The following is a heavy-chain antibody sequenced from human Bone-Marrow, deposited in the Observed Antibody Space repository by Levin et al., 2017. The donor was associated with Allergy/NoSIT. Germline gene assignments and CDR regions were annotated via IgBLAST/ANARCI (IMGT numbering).Heavy chain of an antibody. J-gene: IGHJ3*02. CDR3: AKGVEVTGDLGEDAFDI. D-gene: IGHD7-27*01. Sequence: PGGSLRLSCAASGFTFDDYAMHWVRQAPGKGLEWVSGIRWNSGSIVYADSVKGRFTISRDNAKNSLYLQMNSLRAEDTALYYCAKGVEVTGDLGEDAFDIWGQGTMVTVSS. CDR1: GFTFDDYA. V-gene: IGHV3-9*01. CDR2: IRWNSGSI.